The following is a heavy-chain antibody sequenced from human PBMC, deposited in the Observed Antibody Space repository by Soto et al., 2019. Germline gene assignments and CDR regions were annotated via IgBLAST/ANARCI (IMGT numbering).Heavy chain of an antibody. CDR3: VRSFCRGSNCCGWFDL. V-gene: IGHV3-9*01. J-gene: IGHJ5*02. CDR2: ISWNSGNI. D-gene: IGHD2-15*01. Sequence: GGSLRLSCAASGFTFDDYAMHWVRQVLGKGLEWVSSISWNSGNIGYADSVKGRFTTSRDNAKNTVFLQVSSLRDEDTALYYCVRSFCRGSNCCGWFDLWGQGTSVTVSS. CDR1: GFTFDDYA.